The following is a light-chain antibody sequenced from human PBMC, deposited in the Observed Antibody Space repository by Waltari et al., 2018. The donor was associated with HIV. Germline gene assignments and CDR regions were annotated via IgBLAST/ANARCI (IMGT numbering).Light chain of an antibody. V-gene: IGLV2-11*01. CDR1: SSDFGGHNY. CDR2: DVN. Sequence: QSALTQPRSVSGSPGQSVTISCTGTSSDFGGHNYVSWYQHHPGKAPKLMIYDVNTRPSGVPDRFSGSKSGNSASLTISGLQAEDEADYYCCSFAGSLVDFGGGTKLTVL. CDR3: CSFAGSLVD. J-gene: IGLJ2*01.